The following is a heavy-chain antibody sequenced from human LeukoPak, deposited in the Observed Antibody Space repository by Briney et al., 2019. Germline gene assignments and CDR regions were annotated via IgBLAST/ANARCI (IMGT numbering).Heavy chain of an antibody. CDR2: ISGSGST. J-gene: IGHJ6*03. CDR1: GDSISYFY. Sequence: SETLSLTCSVSGDSISYFYWSWIRQAAGKGLEWIGRISGSGSTDYNASLKSRVTMSVDTSKNQLSLKVISVTAADTAVYYCARRRSSWENYYYMDVWGKGTTVTVSS. CDR3: ARRRSSWENYYYMDV. D-gene: IGHD6-13*01. V-gene: IGHV4-4*07.